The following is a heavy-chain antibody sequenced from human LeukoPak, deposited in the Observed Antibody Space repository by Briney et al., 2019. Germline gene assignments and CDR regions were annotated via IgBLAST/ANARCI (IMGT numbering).Heavy chain of an antibody. CDR2: IYSGGST. V-gene: IGHV3-53*01. CDR3: ARDLVDSSGWYRG. CDR1: GFTVSSNY. Sequence: PGGSLRLSCAASGFTVSSNYMSWVRQAPGKGLEWVSVIYSGGSTYYADSVKGRFTISRDNSKNTLYLQMNSLRAEDTAVYYCARDLVDSSGWYRGWGQGTLVTVSS. D-gene: IGHD6-19*01. J-gene: IGHJ4*02.